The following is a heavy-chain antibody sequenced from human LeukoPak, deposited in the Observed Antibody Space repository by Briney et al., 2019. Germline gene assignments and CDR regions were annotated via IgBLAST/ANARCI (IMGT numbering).Heavy chain of an antibody. CDR3: ARIDGPTVFTYYMDL. Sequence: PGESLRLSCATSGFSFNRRGMNWVRQPPEKGLEWVSYISPRSETIFYAESVQGRFTVSRDDAKGSLYLQMHTLRVEDTAVYYCARIDGPTVFTYYMDLWGKGTTVTVAS. V-gene: IGHV3-48*04. J-gene: IGHJ6*03. CDR2: ISPRSETI. CDR1: GFSFNRRG. D-gene: IGHD3-16*01.